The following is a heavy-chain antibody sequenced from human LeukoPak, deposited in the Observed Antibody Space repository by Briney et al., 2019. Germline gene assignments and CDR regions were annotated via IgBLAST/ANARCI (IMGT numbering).Heavy chain of an antibody. V-gene: IGHV4-59*01. CDR1: GGSISSYY. CDR2: IYYSGST. D-gene: IGHD2-2*02. CDR3: ARRGYCSRTSCYKAFDI. J-gene: IGHJ3*02. Sequence: SETLSLTCTVSGGSISSYYWSWIRQPPGKGLEWIGYIYYSGSTNYNPSLKSRVTISVDTSKNQFSLKLSSVTAADTAVYYCARRGYCSRTSCYKAFDIWGQGTMVTVSS.